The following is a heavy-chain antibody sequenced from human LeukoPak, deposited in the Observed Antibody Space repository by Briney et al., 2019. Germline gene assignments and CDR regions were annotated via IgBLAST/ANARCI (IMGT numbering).Heavy chain of an antibody. CDR1: GFTFSDYY. V-gene: IGHV3-11*06. D-gene: IGHD3-3*02. CDR2: ISSSSSYT. Sequence: GGSLRLSCAASGFTFSDYYMSWIRQAPGKGLEWVSYISSSSSYTNYADSVKGRFTISRDNAKNSLYLQMNSLRAEDTAVYYCATHFGGGYSPFDYWGQGTLVTVSS. CDR3: ATHFGGGYSPFDY. J-gene: IGHJ4*02.